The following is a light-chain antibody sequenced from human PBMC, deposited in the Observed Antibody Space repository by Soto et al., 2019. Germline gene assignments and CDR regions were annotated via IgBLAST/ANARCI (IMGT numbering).Light chain of an antibody. CDR2: GAS. V-gene: IGKV3-15*01. CDR1: RSGRSR. CDR3: QQYDSCPDT. J-gene: IGKJ1*01. Sequence: EIRMSQSPATLSVSTGERVTFSCRASRSGRSRLAWYQHKPGQAPRLLISGASNGATGIPTKFSGSGSGTEVTTTADSLQSDDIAAYYCQQYDSCPDTFGQGTKVDI.